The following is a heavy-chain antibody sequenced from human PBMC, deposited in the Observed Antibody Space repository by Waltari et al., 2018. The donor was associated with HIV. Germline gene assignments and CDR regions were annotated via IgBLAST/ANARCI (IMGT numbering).Heavy chain of an antibody. CDR1: GGSINRTSYY. D-gene: IGHD3-10*01. CDR3: ARQAYYYGSGSANWFDP. Sequence: QLQLQESGPGLVKPSETLSLICSISGGSINRTSYYWGWIRQPPGNGLEWIGSMFYSGRTYYNPSLKSRVTISVDTSKNQFSLKLSSVTAADTALYYCARQAYYYGSGSANWFDPWGQGTLVTVSS. CDR2: MFYSGRT. J-gene: IGHJ5*02. V-gene: IGHV4-39*01.